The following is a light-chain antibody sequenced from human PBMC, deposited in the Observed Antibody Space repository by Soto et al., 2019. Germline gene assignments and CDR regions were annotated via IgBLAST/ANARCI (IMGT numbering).Light chain of an antibody. CDR2: DDN. CDR3: GSWDSSLSAYV. CDR1: NSNIGAGYD. V-gene: IGLV1-51*01. J-gene: IGLJ1*01. Sequence: QSVLTQPPSVSGAPGQRVTISCTGSNSNIGAGYDVHWYQHRPGTAPKLLIYDDNKRPSGIPDRFSGSKSGTSATLGITGFQTGDEADYYCGSWDSSLSAYVFGTGTKVTVL.